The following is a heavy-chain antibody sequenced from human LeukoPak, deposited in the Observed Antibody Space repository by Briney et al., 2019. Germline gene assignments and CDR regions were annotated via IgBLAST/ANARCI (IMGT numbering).Heavy chain of an antibody. CDR1: GFTFSDYM. CDR3: LRDLNWSLDQ. CDR2: IKSDGITI. V-gene: IGHV3-74*01. J-gene: IGHJ4*02. Sequence: GGSLRLSCAASGFTFSDYMMHWVRQAPGKGLVWVSRIKSDGITITYADSVKGRFTISRDNAKNTLYLQMNSLRAEDTAVYYCLRDLNWSLDQWGQGTLVTVSS. D-gene: IGHD1-20*01.